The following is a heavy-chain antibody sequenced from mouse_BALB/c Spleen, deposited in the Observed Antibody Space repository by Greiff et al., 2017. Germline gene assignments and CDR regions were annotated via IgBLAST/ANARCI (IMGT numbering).Heavy chain of an antibody. CDR2: IYPGSGNT. J-gene: IGHJ4*01. CDR1: GYTFTDYY. D-gene: IGHD3-2*01. Sequence: VQGVESGAELARPGASVKLSCKASGYTFTDYYINWVKQRTGQGLEWIGEIYPGSGNTYYNEKFKGKATLTADKSSSTAYMQLSSLTSEDSAVYFCARSYKTARAYAMDYWGQGTSVTVSS. V-gene: IGHV1-77*01. CDR3: ARSYKTARAYAMDY.